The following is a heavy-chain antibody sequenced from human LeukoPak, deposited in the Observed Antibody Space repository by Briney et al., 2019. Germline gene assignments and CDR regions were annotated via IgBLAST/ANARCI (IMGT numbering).Heavy chain of an antibody. CDR2: MNPNSGNT. CDR3: ARGPTRYYYYYMDV. CDR1: GYTFTSYD. J-gene: IGHJ6*03. V-gene: IGHV1-8*03. Sequence: GASVKVSCKASGYTFTSYDINWVRQATGRGLEWMGWMNPNSGNTGYAQKFQGRVTITRNTSISTAYMELSSLRSEDTAVYYCARGPTRYYYYYMDVWGKGTTVTVSS.